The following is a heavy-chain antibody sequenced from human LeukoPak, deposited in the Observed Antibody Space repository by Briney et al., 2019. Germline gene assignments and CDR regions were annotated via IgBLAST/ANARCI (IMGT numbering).Heavy chain of an antibody. V-gene: IGHV3-21*01. CDR1: GFTFSGYS. Sequence: GGSLRLSCAASGFTFSGYSMKWVRQAPGKGLESVSSISSSSSYIYYADSVKGRFTISRDNAKNSLYLQMNSLRAEDTAVYYCARDLWPDIVVVPAAFDYWGQGTLVTVSS. J-gene: IGHJ4*02. D-gene: IGHD2-2*01. CDR3: ARDLWPDIVVVPAAFDY. CDR2: ISSSSSYI.